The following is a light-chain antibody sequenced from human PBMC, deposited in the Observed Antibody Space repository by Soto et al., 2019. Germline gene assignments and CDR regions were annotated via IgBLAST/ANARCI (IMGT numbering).Light chain of an antibody. V-gene: IGKV1-33*01. CDR1: QDISNY. Sequence: DIQMTQSPSSLSASVGDRVTITCQASQDISNYLNWYQQKPGKAPKLLIYDASNLETGVPSRFGGSGSGTDFTFTISSLQAEDIGTYYCQHYDNLPYTFGQGTKLEIK. CDR2: DAS. CDR3: QHYDNLPYT. J-gene: IGKJ2*01.